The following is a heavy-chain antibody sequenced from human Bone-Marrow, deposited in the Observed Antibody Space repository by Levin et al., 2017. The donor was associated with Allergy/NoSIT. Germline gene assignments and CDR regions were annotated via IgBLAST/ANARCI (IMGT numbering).Heavy chain of an antibody. D-gene: IGHD3-16*01. Sequence: GGSLRLSCAASGFTASSNHMSWVRQAPGKGLEWLSFIYTDGRTHYADSVKGRFTISRDDSKNNLHLQMKSLRADDTAVYYWARGGAGPYYFDYWGQGTLVTVSS. CDR1: GFTASSNH. V-gene: IGHV3-53*01. CDR2: IYTDGRT. CDR3: ARGGAGPYYFDY. J-gene: IGHJ4*02.